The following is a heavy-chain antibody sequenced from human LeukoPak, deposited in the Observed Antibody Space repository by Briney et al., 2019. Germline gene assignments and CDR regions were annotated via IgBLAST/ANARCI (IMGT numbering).Heavy chain of an antibody. CDR2: INPNTGGT. Sequence: ASVKVSCTPSGYTFTGYYMHWVRHAPGQGLEWMGWINPNTGGTNFAQKFQGRVTMTRDTSISTAYMELSRLRSDDTAVYYCARGGYGGYYYYGMDVWGQGTTVTVSS. CDR3: ARGGYGGYYYYGMDV. J-gene: IGHJ6*02. CDR1: GYTFTGYY. V-gene: IGHV1-2*02. D-gene: IGHD3-22*01.